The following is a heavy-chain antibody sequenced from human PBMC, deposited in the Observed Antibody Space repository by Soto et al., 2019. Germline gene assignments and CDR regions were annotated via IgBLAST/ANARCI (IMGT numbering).Heavy chain of an antibody. CDR2: ISSTSSTI. CDR3: ASCYGSGSEFPGHYSGGMDF. V-gene: IGHV3-48*01. CDR1: GFTFSIYS. D-gene: IGHD3-10*01. J-gene: IGHJ6*02. Sequence: EVQVVESGGGLVQPGGSLRISCAASGFTFSIYSMNWVRQAPGKGLEWISYISSTSSTIYYADSVKGRFTISRDNAKNSAYMQMNRLIAEDTAVYYCASCYGSGSEFPGHYSGGMDFWGQGTTVTVSS.